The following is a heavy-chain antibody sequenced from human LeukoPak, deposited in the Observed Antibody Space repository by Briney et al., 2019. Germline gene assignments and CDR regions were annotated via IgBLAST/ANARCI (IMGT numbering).Heavy chain of an antibody. D-gene: IGHD6-13*01. J-gene: IGHJ6*02. CDR3: AKDSSTSNYYYGLDV. Sequence: PGRSLRLSCAASGFTFFTYGMHWVRQAPGKGLEWVSYISYDGVNEYYADSVKGRFTISRDNSKNTLYLQMNSLRGDDTGMYFCAKDSSTSNYYYGLDVWGQGTTVTVSS. CDR2: ISYDGVNE. V-gene: IGHV3-30*18. CDR1: GFTFFTYG.